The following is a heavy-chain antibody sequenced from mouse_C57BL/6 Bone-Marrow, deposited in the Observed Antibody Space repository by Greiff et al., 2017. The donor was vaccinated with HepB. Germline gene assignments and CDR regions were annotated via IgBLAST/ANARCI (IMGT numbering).Heavy chain of an antibody. V-gene: IGHV14-4*01. J-gene: IGHJ3*01. CDR3: TTDGSSPPWFAY. CDR2: IDPENGDT. Sequence: EVKLMESGAELVRPGASVKLSCTASGFNIKDDYMHWVKQRPEQGLEWIGWIDPENGDTEYASKFQGKATITADTSSNTAYLQLSSLTSEDTAVYYCTTDGSSPPWFAYWGQGTL. D-gene: IGHD1-1*01. CDR1: GFNIKDDY.